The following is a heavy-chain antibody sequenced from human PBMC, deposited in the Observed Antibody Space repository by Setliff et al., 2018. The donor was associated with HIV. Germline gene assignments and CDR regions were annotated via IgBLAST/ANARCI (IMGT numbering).Heavy chain of an antibody. CDR2: IHYTGRT. CDR3: ARVIPAGVPANWFDP. J-gene: IGHJ5*02. CDR1: GGSITGSPYF. V-gene: IGHV4-39*02. Sequence: NPSETLSLTCTVSGGSITGSPYFWGWIRRPPLKGLEWIASIHYTGRTYYNPSLKSRVSTSVDPSKNHLSLKLTSVTAADTAVYYCARVIPAGVPANWFDPWGHGTLVTVSS. D-gene: IGHD2-2*01.